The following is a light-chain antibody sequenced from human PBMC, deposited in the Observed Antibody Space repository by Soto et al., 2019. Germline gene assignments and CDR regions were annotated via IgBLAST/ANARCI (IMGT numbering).Light chain of an antibody. CDR2: GAS. CDR3: QQYINSPWT. CDR1: QSVGSSY. V-gene: IGKV3-20*01. Sequence: EVVLTQSPGTLSLSPGERATLSCGASQSVGSSYLAWYQQKPGQAPRLLIYGASTRATGIPDRFSGSGSGAAYTLPLSRLEPEDFAVYYCQQYINSPWTFGQGTGVEI. J-gene: IGKJ1*01.